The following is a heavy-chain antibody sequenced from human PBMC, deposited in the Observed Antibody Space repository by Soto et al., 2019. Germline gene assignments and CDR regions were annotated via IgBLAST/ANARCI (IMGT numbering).Heavy chain of an antibody. CDR2: INHSGST. D-gene: IGHD3-3*01. V-gene: IGHV4-34*01. Sequence: SETLSLTCAVYGGSFSGYYWSWIRQPPGKGLEWIGEINHSGSTNYNPSHKSRVNISVDTSKNLFSLKLSSVTAADTAVYYCASRYYYYDFWSGYGYWGQGTLVTVSS. CDR3: ASRYYYYDFWSGYGY. CDR1: GGSFSGYY. J-gene: IGHJ4*02.